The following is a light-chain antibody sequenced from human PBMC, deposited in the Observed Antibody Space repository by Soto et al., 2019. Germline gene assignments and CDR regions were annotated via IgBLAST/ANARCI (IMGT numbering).Light chain of an antibody. CDR2: DNN. Sequence: QSVLTQPPSVSGAPGERVTISCTGTTSNIGAGYDVHWYQQFPGTAPKLIIFDNNNRPSGVPDRFSGSKSGTSASLAITGLQTEDEADYYCQSYDSSLSGVLFGGGTKLTVL. CDR1: TSNIGAGYD. J-gene: IGLJ2*01. V-gene: IGLV1-40*01. CDR3: QSYDSSLSGVL.